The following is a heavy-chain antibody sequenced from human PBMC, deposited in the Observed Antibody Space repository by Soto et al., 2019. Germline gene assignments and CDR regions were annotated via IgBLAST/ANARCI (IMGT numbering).Heavy chain of an antibody. D-gene: IGHD6-6*01. Sequence: SLRLSCAASGFTFDDYAMHWVRQAPGKGLEWVSGISWNSGSIGYVDSVKGRFTISRDNAKNSLYFQMSSLRVEDTALYYCAKDKGGQLLRNFVSWGHGSLVTVSS. J-gene: IGHJ4*01. V-gene: IGHV3-9*01. CDR2: ISWNSGSI. CDR3: AKDKGGQLLRNFVS. CDR1: GFTFDDYA.